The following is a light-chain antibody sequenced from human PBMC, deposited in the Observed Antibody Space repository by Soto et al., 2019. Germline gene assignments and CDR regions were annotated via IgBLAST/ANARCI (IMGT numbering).Light chain of an antibody. CDR1: QSVGTS. J-gene: IGKJ3*01. CDR2: GAS. Sequence: EIVRTQSPATLSESPGQRATLSCRASQSVGTSIAWYQQKPGQAPRLLIYGASTRATGVPARFSGSGSGTAFTLTISSLQSEDFANYYCQQYYNWPPFTFGQGTKVDIK. CDR3: QQYYNWPPFT. V-gene: IGKV3-15*01.